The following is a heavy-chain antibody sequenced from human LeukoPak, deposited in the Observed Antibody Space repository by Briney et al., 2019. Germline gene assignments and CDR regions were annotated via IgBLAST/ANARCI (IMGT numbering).Heavy chain of an antibody. CDR2: INSDGSST. Sequence: PGGSLRLSCAASGFTFGTYWMHWVRQAPGKGLVWVSRINSDGSSTTYADSVKGRFTISRDNAKSTLYLQMNSLRAEDTAVYYCARTLYCSGAGCYAFCDLWGQGTLVTVSS. J-gene: IGHJ5*02. V-gene: IGHV3-74*01. CDR3: ARTLYCSGAGCYAFCDL. CDR1: GFTFGTYW. D-gene: IGHD2-15*01.